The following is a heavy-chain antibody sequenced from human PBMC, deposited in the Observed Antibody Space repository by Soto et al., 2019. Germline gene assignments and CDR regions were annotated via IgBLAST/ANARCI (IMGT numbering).Heavy chain of an antibody. J-gene: IGHJ3*02. CDR1: GYTFTSYY. V-gene: IGHV1-46*01. CDR3: ARGFSGSSGYSDAFDI. CDR2: INPSGGST. Sequence: GXSVKVSFNASGYTFTSYYMHWVRHAPGQGLEWMGIINPSGGSTSYAQKFQGRVTMTRDTSTSTVYMELSSLRSDHTAVYYCARGFSGSSGYSDAFDIWGQGTMVTVSS. D-gene: IGHD3-22*01.